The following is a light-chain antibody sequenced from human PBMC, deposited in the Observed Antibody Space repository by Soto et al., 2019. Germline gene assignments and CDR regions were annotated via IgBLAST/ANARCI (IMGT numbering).Light chain of an antibody. J-gene: IGKJ4*01. CDR1: QSISID. Sequence: AIQMTQSPSSLSASVGDRVTITCRASQSISIDLGWYQQKPGKAPKLLIYEASSLQSGVPSRFSGSGSGTDFTLTISSLQPEDFATYYCLQDYSYPLTFGGGTKVEIK. CDR3: LQDYSYPLT. V-gene: IGKV1-6*01. CDR2: EAS.